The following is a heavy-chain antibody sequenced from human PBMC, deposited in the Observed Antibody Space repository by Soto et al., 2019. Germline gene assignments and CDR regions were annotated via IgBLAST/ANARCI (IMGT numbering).Heavy chain of an antibody. Sequence: PSETLSLTCTVSGGSISSYYWSWIRQPPGKGLEWIGYIYYSGSTNYNPSLKSRVTISVDTSKNQFSLKLSSVTAADTAVYYCVRANGDYEFDYSGQGTLVTVSS. CDR2: IYYSGST. V-gene: IGHV4-59*01. CDR1: GGSISSYY. CDR3: VRANGDYEFDY. J-gene: IGHJ4*01. D-gene: IGHD4-17*01.